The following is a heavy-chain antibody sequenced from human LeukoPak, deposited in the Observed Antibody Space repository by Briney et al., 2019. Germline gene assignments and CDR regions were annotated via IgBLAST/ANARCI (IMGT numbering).Heavy chain of an antibody. V-gene: IGHV3-23*01. Sequence: GGSLRLSCAASGFTFSSYAMNWVRQSPGKGLEWVSAISGSGGSTYYADSVKGRFTISRDNSKNTLYLQMNSPRAEDTAVYYCAKLPYVEWLSLYYFDYWGQGTLVTVSS. D-gene: IGHD3-3*01. CDR3: AKLPYVEWLSLYYFDY. CDR2: ISGSGGST. J-gene: IGHJ4*02. CDR1: GFTFSSYA.